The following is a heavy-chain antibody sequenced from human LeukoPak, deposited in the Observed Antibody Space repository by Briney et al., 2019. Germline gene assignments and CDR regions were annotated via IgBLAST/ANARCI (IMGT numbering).Heavy chain of an antibody. CDR1: GGSISSYYW. CDR2: IYWNDDE. CDR3: ARRMRGDGIFDH. J-gene: IGHJ4*02. D-gene: IGHD5-24*01. Sequence: TLSLTCTVSGGSISSYYWSWIRQPPGKALEWLAVIYWNDDERYSPSQKSRLTITKDTSKNQVVLTMTNVDPVDTATYYCARRMRGDGIFDHWGQGTLVTVSS. V-gene: IGHV2-5*01.